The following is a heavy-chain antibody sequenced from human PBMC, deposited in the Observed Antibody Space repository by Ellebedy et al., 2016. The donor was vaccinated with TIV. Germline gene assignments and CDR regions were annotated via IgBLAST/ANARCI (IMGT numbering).Heavy chain of an antibody. D-gene: IGHD3-16*01. J-gene: IGHJ4*02. CDR3: ERERGGYFLDY. CDR2: IIGSSTDI. CDR1: GFTFSPYT. V-gene: IGHV3-21*01. Sequence: GESLKISCAASGFTFSPYTMTWVRLAPGKGLEWVSFIIGSSTDINYADSVKGRFTISRDNAKNSLYLLMNSLRVEDTGIYYCERERGGYFLDYWGQGTLVTVSS.